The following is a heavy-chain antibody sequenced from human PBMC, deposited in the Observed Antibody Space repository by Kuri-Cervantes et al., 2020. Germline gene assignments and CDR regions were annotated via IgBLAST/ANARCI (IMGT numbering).Heavy chain of an antibody. V-gene: IGHV3-30*07. CDR3: ARGYRYDSSGYYPY. J-gene: IGHJ1*01. CDR2: ISVDGKHE. CDR1: GFAFSRLN. Sequence: GESLKISCTASGFAFSRLNMHWVRQTPGKGLEWTAVISVDGKHEHYADSVTGRFGISRDNAKNSLYLQMNSLRAEDTALYYCARGYRYDSSGYYPYWGQGTLVTVSS. D-gene: IGHD3-22*01.